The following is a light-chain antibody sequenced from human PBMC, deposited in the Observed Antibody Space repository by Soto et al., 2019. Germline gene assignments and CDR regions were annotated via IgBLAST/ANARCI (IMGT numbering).Light chain of an antibody. Sequence: EIVLTQSPGTLSLSPGERATLSCRASQSVSSTFLAWYQQKPDQAPRLLMYATSNRATGIPDRFSGSGSGTDFTVTISRLEPEDFAVYYCQQYGISSWTFGQGTRVDIK. CDR2: ATS. J-gene: IGKJ1*01. CDR1: QSVSSTF. V-gene: IGKV3-20*01. CDR3: QQYGISSWT.